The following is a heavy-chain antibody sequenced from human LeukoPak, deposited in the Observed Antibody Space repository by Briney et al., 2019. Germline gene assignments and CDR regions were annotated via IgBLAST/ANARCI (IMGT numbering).Heavy chain of an antibody. D-gene: IGHD3-3*01. Sequence: PSETLSLTCTVSGGSISSYYWSWIRQPPGKGLEWIGYIYYSGSTNYNPSLKSRVTISVDTSKNQFSLKLSSITAADTAFYYCARAGAYYDFWSDYSRGNWFDPWGQGTLVTVSS. V-gene: IGHV4-59*12. CDR2: IYYSGST. J-gene: IGHJ5*02. CDR3: ARAGAYYDFWSDYSRGNWFDP. CDR1: GGSISSYY.